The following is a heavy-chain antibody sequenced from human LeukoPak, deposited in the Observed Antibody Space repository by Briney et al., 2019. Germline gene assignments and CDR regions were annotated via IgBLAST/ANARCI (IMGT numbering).Heavy chain of an antibody. J-gene: IGHJ3*02. Sequence: SETLSLTCTVSGGSISSSSYYWGWIRQPPGKGLEWIGSIYYSGSTYYNPSLKSRVTISVDTSKNQFSLKLSSVTAADTAVYYCARANYCSGGSCFLAFDIWGQGTMVTVSS. D-gene: IGHD2-15*01. CDR1: GGSISSSSYY. CDR2: IYYSGST. CDR3: ARANYCSGGSCFLAFDI. V-gene: IGHV4-39*07.